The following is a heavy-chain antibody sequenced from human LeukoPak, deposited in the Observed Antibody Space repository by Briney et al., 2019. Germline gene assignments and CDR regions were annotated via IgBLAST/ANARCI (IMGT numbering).Heavy chain of an antibody. V-gene: IGHV4-34*01. D-gene: IGHD2-15*01. CDR3: ARGQGYCSGGSCYSGYYYYGMDV. J-gene: IGHJ6*02. Sequence: SETLSLTCAVYGGSFSGYYWSWIRQPPGKGLEWIGEINHSGSTNYNPSLKSRVTISVGTSKNQFSLKLSSVTAADTAVYYCARGQGYCSGGSCYSGYYYYGMDVWGQGTTVTVSS. CDR2: INHSGST. CDR1: GGSFSGYY.